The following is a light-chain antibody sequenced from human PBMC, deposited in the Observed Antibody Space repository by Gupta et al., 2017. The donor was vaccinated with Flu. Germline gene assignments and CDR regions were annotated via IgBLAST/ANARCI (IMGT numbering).Light chain of an antibody. CDR3: QQYHSSPFT. V-gene: IGKV3-20*01. J-gene: IGKJ3*01. CDR1: QSVSSNY. CDR2: GAS. Sequence: ERATLSCRASQSVSSNYLAWYQQKPGQAPRLLIYGASSRATGIPDRFSGSGSGTDFTLTISRLEPEDFAVYYCQQYHSSPFTFGPGTKVEFK.